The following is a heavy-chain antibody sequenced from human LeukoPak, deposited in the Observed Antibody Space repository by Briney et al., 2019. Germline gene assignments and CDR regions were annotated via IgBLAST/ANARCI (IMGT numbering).Heavy chain of an antibody. D-gene: IGHD2-2*01. CDR2: IYTSGST. J-gene: IGHJ5*02. CDR3: ASTLVVPAATNWFDP. CDR1: GGSISSGSYY. Sequence: SQTLSLTCTVSGGSISSGSYYWSWIRQPAGKGLEWIGRIYTSGSTNYNPSLKSRVTISVDTSKNQFSLKPSSVTAADTAVYYCASTLVVPAATNWFDPWGQGTLVTVSS. V-gene: IGHV4-61*02.